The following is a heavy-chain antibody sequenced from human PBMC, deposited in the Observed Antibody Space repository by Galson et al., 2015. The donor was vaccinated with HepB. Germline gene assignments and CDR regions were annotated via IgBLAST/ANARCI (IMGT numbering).Heavy chain of an antibody. V-gene: IGHV4-34*01. J-gene: IGHJ6*02. CDR3: ARDRASGSYDYYYYYGMDV. D-gene: IGHD1-26*01. Sequence: SETLSLTCAVYGRSFSGSYWSWISQPPGKGLEWIGEINHSGSTNYNPSLKSRVTISVDTSKNQFSLKLTSVTAADTAVYYCARDRASGSYDYYYYYGMDVWGQGTTVTVSS. CDR2: INHSGST. CDR1: GRSFSGSY.